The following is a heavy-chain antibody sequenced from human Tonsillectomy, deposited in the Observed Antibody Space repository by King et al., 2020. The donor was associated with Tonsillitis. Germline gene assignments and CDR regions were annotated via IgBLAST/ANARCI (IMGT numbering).Heavy chain of an antibody. D-gene: IGHD3-3*01. CDR2: IRQDGSDQ. Sequence: FQLVQSGGGLVQPGGSLRLSCAASGFTFNNYWMSWVRQAPGKGLEWVANIRQDGSDQYYVDSVKGRFTISRDNAKNSLYLQMNSLRAEDTAVYYCASFWSGYFDYWGQGTLVTVSS. J-gene: IGHJ4*02. CDR1: GFTFNNYW. CDR3: ASFWSGYFDY. V-gene: IGHV3-7*01.